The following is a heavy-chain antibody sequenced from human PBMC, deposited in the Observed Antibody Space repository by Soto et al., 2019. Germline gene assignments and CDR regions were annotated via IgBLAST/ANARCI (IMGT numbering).Heavy chain of an antibody. D-gene: IGHD2-2*01. J-gene: IGHJ5*02. CDR1: GAPITSGAYS. V-gene: IGHV4-30-2*01. CDR2: IYQSGST. CDR3: ARDMSGCSSSDCYLSGWFDP. Sequence: PSETLSLTCTVSGAPITSGAYSWSWIRQPPGKGLEWIGFIYQSGSTHYNPSLKSRVTISVDRSKNHFSLQLTSLTAADTAVYYCARDMSGCSSSDCYLSGWFDPWCPGTLVTVSS.